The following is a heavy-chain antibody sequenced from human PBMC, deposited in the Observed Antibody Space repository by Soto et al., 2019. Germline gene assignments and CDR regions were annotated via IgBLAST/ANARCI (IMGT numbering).Heavy chain of an antibody. J-gene: IGHJ6*02. CDR3: ARDGAVPGQRYFYGMDV. D-gene: IGHD6-19*01. Sequence: EVQLVESGGGLVQPGESLRVSCAASGFTLSSYAMSWVRQAPGKGLEWLSYISSSGSVITYADSVKGRFTVSRDYGKNSLSLQMNSLSDEDPAVYYCARDGAVPGQRYFYGMDVWGQGTRVTVSS. CDR2: ISSSGSVI. CDR1: GFTLSSYA. V-gene: IGHV3-48*02.